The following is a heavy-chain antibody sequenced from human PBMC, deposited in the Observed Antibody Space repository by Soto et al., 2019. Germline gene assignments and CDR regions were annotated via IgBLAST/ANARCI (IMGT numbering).Heavy chain of an antibody. V-gene: IGHV3-48*03. J-gene: IGHJ3*02. CDR3: ERYLYGYSGFI. Sequence: SLSLSCAASGFAFSSCEMNWVRRAPGKGLEWVSYISSSGSTIYYADSVKGRFTISRDNAKNSLYLQMNSLRAEDTAVYYCERYLYGYSGFIWGQGTMVTVSS. D-gene: IGHD5-12*01. CDR1: GFAFSSCE. CDR2: ISSSGSTI.